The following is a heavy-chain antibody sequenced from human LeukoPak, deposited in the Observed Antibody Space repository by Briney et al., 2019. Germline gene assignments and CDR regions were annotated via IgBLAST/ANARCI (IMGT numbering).Heavy chain of an antibody. D-gene: IGHD3-22*01. CDR3: ARSYSSGYPVDAFDI. V-gene: IGHV4-59*01. CDR1: GGSISSYY. Sequence: SETLSLTCTVSGGSISSYYWSWIRQPPGKGLEWIGYIYYSGSTNYNPSLKSRVTISVDTSKNQFSLKLSSVTAADTAVYYCARSYSSGYPVDAFDIWGQGTMVTVSS. CDR2: IYYSGST. J-gene: IGHJ3*02.